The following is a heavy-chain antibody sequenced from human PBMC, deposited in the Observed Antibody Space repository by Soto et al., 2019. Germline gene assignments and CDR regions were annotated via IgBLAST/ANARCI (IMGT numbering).Heavy chain of an antibody. V-gene: IGHV1-2*02. Sequence: ASVKVSFKASGYTFTGYYIHWVRQAPGQGLEWMGWINPNSGGTKYPQKFQGRVTMTRDTSIRTVYMSLTGLKSDDTAVYFCARDLAKGGGSAGFDYWGQGTLVTVS. CDR2: INPNSGGT. CDR3: ARDLAKGGGSAGFDY. CDR1: GYTFTGYY. D-gene: IGHD2-15*01. J-gene: IGHJ4*02.